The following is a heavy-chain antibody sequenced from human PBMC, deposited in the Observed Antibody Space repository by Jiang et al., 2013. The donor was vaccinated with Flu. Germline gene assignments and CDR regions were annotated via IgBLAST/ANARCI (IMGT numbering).Heavy chain of an antibody. CDR1: GYTFTSYS. CDR2: ISAYNGNT. J-gene: IGHJ4*02. Sequence: SVKVSCKASGYTFTSYSFSWVRQAPGQGLEWMGWISAYNGNTDYAEKFQGRVTLTTDTSTSTAYMELRSLTSDDTAVYYCARGPPSDYWGQGTLVTVSS. V-gene: IGHV1-18*04. CDR3: ARGPPSDY.